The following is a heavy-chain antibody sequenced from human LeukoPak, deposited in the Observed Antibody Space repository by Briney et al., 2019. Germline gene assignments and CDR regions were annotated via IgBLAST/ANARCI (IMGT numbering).Heavy chain of an antibody. CDR3: TNCAGSGYRCNRFEF. V-gene: IGHV3-49*04. J-gene: IGHJ4*02. D-gene: IGHD3-22*01. CDR2: IRSKAYGVTT. Sequence: GRSLRLSCTASGFTLGDYAVSWVRQAPGKGLEWVGFIRSKAYGVTTEDAASVKGRFIISRDDSKSIVYLEMNSLKTEDTAVYYCTNCAGSGYRCNRFEFWGQGTQVIVSS. CDR1: GFTLGDYA.